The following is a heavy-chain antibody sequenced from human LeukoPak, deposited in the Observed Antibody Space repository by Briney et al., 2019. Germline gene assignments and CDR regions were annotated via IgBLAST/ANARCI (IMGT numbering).Heavy chain of an antibody. J-gene: IGHJ5*02. CDR1: GYTFTGYY. CDR2: IIPIFGTA. Sequence: SVKVSCKASGYTFTGYYMHWVRQAPGQGLEWMGGIIPIFGTANYAQKFQGRVTITADKSTSTAYMELSSLRSEDTAVYYCARAWYSSSWYPGNNWFDPWGQGTLVTVSS. V-gene: IGHV1-69*06. CDR3: ARAWYSSSWYPGNNWFDP. D-gene: IGHD6-13*01.